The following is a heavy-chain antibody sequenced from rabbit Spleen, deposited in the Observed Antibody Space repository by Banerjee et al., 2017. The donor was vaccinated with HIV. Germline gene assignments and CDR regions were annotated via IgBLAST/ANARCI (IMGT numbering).Heavy chain of an antibody. CDR1: GFSFSSSYY. CDR2: IYSRDGST. J-gene: IGHJ6*01. V-gene: IGHV1S43*01. D-gene: IGHD4-2*01. CDR3: ARDLAGYVGFGYISYLDL. Sequence: QEQLEESGGDLVKPEGSLTLTCTASGFSFSSSYYMYWVRQAPGKGLEWIGCIYSRDGSTYYASWVNGRFTISRSTSLNTVDLKMTSLTAADTATYFCARDLAGYVGFGYISYLDLWGPGTLVTVS.